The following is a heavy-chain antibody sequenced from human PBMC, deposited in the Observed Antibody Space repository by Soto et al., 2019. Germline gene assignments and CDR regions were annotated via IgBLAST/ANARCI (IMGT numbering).Heavy chain of an antibody. CDR1: GFTFIDYA. J-gene: IGHJ4*01. Sequence: GGFLRLSCSASGFTFIDYAIHWVRQTPGKGLEYVSVIRSAGDRIYYADSVKGRFTISRDNSKNTLLLQMNSLRPDDTAMYYCVKDHPALEYWGHGTLVTVSS. V-gene: IGHV3-64D*06. CDR3: VKDHPALEY. CDR2: IRSAGDRI.